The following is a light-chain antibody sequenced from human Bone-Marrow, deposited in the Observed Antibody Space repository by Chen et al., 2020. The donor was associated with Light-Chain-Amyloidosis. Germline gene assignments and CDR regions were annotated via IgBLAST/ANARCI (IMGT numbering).Light chain of an antibody. CDR2: RDT. Sequence: SYELTQPPSVSVSPGQTARITRSGDVLPTKYAYWYQQKPAQAPVLVIHRDTERPSGISERFSGSSSGTTATLTISGVQAEDEADYHCQSADSSGTYEVIFGGGTKLTV. V-gene: IGLV3-25*03. CDR1: VLPTKY. CDR3: QSADSSGTYEVI. J-gene: IGLJ2*01.